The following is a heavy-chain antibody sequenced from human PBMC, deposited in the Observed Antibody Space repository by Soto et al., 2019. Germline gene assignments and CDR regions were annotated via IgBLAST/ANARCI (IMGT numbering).Heavy chain of an antibody. Sequence: SVKVSCKASGGLYSSYALSWVRQAPGQGLEWLGGIIPLFGTTSYARKFQGRVTITADELTTTAYMELSSLTSEDTAIYYCARDNSSDSSGYYNSDLGYYFDYWGQGTKVTVYS. V-gene: IGHV1-69*13. CDR3: ARDNSSDSSGYYNSDLGYYFDY. CDR1: GGLYSSYA. J-gene: IGHJ4*02. D-gene: IGHD3-22*01. CDR2: IIPLFGTT.